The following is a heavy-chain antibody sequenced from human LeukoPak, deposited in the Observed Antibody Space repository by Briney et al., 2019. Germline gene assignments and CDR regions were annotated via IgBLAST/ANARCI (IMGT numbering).Heavy chain of an antibody. J-gene: IGHJ2*01. V-gene: IGHV3-74*01. CDR1: GFTFSSSW. Sequence: GGSLRLSCAASGFTFSSSWMHWVRQGPGKGLVCISRINSDGTYADSVKGRFPISRDNARNTLYLQMDSLRAEDTAVYYCARGGGYGGNSGWYFDLWGRGTLVTVSS. D-gene: IGHD4-23*01. CDR2: INSDG. CDR3: ARGGGYGGNSGWYFDL.